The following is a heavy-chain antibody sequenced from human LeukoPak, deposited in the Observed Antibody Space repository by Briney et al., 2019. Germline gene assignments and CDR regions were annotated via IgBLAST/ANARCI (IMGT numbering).Heavy chain of an antibody. J-gene: IGHJ5*02. CDR3: AKSRVAVAAPRNWFDP. CDR2: ISGSGLST. CDR1: GFTLSSYA. D-gene: IGHD6-19*01. V-gene: IGHV3-23*01. Sequence: GGSLRLSCVASGFTLSSYAMSWVRQAPGKGLEWVSTISGSGLSTCYADSVKGRFTISRDNSNNTLYLQMNSLRVEDTAVCYCAKSRVAVAAPRNWFDPWGQGTLVTVSS.